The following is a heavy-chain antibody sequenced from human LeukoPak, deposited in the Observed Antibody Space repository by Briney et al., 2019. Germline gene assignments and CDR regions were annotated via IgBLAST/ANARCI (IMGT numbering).Heavy chain of an antibody. D-gene: IGHD1-26*01. CDR2: IYTSGST. J-gene: IGHJ4*02. Sequence: SETLSFTCTVSGGSISSYYWSWIRQSAGKGLEWIGRIYTSGSTNYNPSLKSRVTMSVDTSKNQFSLKLSSVTAADTAVYYCARNGGSGTYYDGSFDYWGQGTLVTVSS. CDR3: ARNGGSGTYYDGSFDY. V-gene: IGHV4-4*07. CDR1: GGSISSYY.